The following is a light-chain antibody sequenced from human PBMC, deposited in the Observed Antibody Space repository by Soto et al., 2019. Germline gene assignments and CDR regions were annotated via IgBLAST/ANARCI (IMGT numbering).Light chain of an antibody. CDR3: MQLSHFPWT. CDR2: KVS. V-gene: IGKV2-24*01. Sequence: EIVMTQTPLSAPVTLGQSASISCRSSQSLGHSDRNTYLSWFHQRPGHPPRLLIYKVSKRFSGVPDRFGGSGSGTYFTLKIDRVEADDVGLYYCMQLSHFPWTFGQGTKVEV. CDR1: QSLGHSDRNTY. J-gene: IGKJ1*01.